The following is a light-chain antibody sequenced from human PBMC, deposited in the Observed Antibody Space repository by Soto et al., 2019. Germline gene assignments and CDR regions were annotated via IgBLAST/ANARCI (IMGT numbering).Light chain of an antibody. CDR2: GAS. J-gene: IGKJ5*01. CDR1: QSISSSS. V-gene: IGKV3-20*01. CDR3: QQYSSSPIT. Sequence: EIVMTQSPGTLSLSSGERATLSCRASQSISSSSLAWYQQKPGQAPRLLIYGASSRATDTPDRFSGSGSGTDFTLTIAGLEPADSAVYYCQQYSSSPITFGQGTRLEIK.